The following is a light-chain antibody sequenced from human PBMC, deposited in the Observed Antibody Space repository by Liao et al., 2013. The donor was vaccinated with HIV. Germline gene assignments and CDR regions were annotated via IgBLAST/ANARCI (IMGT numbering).Light chain of an antibody. CDR2: EDT. J-gene: IGLJ3*02. V-gene: IGLV3-1*01. CDR1: KLGDKY. CDR3: QAWDSNSWV. Sequence: SYELTQPPSVSVSPGQTASVTCSGDKLGDKYVSWYQQRPGQSPVLVIYEDTKRPSGIPERFSGSNSGNTATLTISGTQALDEADYYCQAWDSNSWVFVGGTELTVL.